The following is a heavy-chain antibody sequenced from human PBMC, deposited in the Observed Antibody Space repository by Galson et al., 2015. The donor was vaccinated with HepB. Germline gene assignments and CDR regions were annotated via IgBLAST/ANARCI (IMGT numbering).Heavy chain of an antibody. V-gene: IGHV3-48*04. CDR3: AREGAVAGLSTFDY. CDR1: GFTFSSYS. CDR2: ISSSSSTI. Sequence: SLRLSCAASGFTFSSYSMNWVRQAPGKGLEWVSYISSSSSTIYYADSVKGRFTISRDNAKNSLYLQMNSLRAEDTAVYYCAREGAVAGLSTFDYWGQGTLVTVSS. D-gene: IGHD6-19*01. J-gene: IGHJ4*02.